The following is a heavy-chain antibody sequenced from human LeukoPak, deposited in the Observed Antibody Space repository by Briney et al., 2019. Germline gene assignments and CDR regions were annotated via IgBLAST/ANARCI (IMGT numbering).Heavy chain of an antibody. CDR3: ARDKVGGSMAGSNFDY. CDR2: IKQDGSEK. Sequence: GGSLRLSCPASGFTFSGYWMSWVGQAPGRGLDWVPNIKQDGSEKYYVDSVKGRFTISRDNAKNSLFLQMNSLRGEDTAVYYCARDKVGGSMAGSNFDYWGQGTLVTVSS. CDR1: GFTFSGYW. J-gene: IGHJ4*02. V-gene: IGHV3-7*01. D-gene: IGHD6-19*01.